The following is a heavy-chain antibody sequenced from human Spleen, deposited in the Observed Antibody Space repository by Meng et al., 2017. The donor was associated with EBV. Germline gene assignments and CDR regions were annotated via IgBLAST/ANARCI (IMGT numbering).Heavy chain of an antibody. CDR2: MYYPGNT. CDR1: SGSFISCGYH. Sequence: QLQVRGPRSVTPSHTPPLSCTVTSGSFISCGYHWRWIRQPPGKGLEWIGHMYYPGNTYYNPSLKRRLAISVDTSKNRLSLSLASVTAADTAVYYCATSPYYQDSSGLLHWGQGALVTVSS. CDR3: ATSPYYQDSSGLLH. J-gene: IGHJ4*02. V-gene: IGHV4-30-4*01. D-gene: IGHD3-22*01.